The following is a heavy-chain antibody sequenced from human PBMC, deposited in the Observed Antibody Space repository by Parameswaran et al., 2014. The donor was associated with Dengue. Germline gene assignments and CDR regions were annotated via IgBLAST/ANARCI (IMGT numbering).Heavy chain of an antibody. Sequence: WVRQAPGQGLEWMGWINPNSGGTNYAQKFQGRVTMTRDTSISTAYMELSRLRSDDTAVYYCARDGRYCSGGSCYTPDRHAFDIWGQGTMVTVSS. J-gene: IGHJ3*02. D-gene: IGHD2-15*01. CDR3: ARDGRYCSGGSCYTPDRHAFDI. CDR2: INPNSGGT. V-gene: IGHV1-2*02.